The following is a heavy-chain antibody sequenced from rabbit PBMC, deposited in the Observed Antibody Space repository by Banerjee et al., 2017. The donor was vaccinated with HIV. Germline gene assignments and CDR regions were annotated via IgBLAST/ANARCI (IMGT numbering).Heavy chain of an antibody. CDR2: IYAGSSGST. V-gene: IGHV1S45*01. J-gene: IGHJ4*01. CDR3: ARGLSRTNL. D-gene: IGHD1-1*01. CDR1: GFSFSSSYW. Sequence: QEQLEESGGDLVKPEGSLTLTCTASGFSFSSSYWICWVRQAPGKGLEWIGCIYAGSSGSTYYASWAKGRFTISKTSSTTVTLQMTSLTAADTATYFCARGLSRTNLWGTDTLVTVS.